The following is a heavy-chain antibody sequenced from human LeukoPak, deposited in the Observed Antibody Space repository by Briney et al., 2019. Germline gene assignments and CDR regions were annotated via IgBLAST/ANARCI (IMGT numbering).Heavy chain of an antibody. CDR2: ISSSSGTI. D-gene: IGHD6-13*01. J-gene: IGHJ4*02. CDR3: ARGSSSCFDS. Sequence: GGSLRLSCAASGFTFSSYHMNWVRQAPGKGLEWVSYISSSSGTIYYADSVKGRFTTPRDNAKNSLYLQMNNLRDEDTAVYYCARGSSSCFDSWGQGTLVTVSS. CDR1: GFTFSSYH. V-gene: IGHV3-48*02.